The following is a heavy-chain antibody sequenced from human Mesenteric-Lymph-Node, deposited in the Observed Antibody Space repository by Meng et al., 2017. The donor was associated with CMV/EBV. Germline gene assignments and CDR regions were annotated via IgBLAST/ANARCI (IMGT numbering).Heavy chain of an antibody. V-gene: IGHV1-2*04. D-gene: IGHD7-27*01. J-gene: IGHJ2*01. CDR1: GYTFTGYY. Sequence: SGYTFTGYYMHWVRQAPGQGRELMGWINPNSGGTNYAQKFQGWVTMTRDTSISTAYMELSRLRSDDTAVYYCARDIRTGISGWYFDLWGRGTLVTVSS. CDR2: INPNSGGT. CDR3: ARDIRTGISGWYFDL.